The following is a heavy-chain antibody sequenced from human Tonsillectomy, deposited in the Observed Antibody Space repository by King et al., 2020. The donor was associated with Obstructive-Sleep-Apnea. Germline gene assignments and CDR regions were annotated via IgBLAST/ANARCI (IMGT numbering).Heavy chain of an antibody. CDR1: GGSISNYY. Sequence: QLQESGPGLVKPSETLSLTCTVSGGSISNYYWSWIRQPPGKGLDWIGYIYYSGSTNYNPSLKSRVTISVDTSKNQFSLKLNSVTAADTAVYYCARDGRGYNSRYFFDSWGQGTLVTVSS. J-gene: IGHJ4*02. V-gene: IGHV4-59*01. D-gene: IGHD5-24*01. CDR2: IYYSGST. CDR3: ARDGRGYNSRYFFDS.